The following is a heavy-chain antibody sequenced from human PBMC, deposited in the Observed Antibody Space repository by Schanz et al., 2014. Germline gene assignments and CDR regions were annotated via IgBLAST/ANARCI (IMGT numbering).Heavy chain of an antibody. CDR3: ARLREAYCGGDCYSNAFDI. D-gene: IGHD2-21*01. CDR2: IYYSGSS. J-gene: IGHJ3*02. Sequence: QVQLQQSGPGLVKPSETLSLTCIVSGGSISSYYWSWIRQPPGKGLEWIGFIYYSGSSNYNPSLRSGSTISGDTPKNKSPLSWISGTAADTAVYFCARLREAYCGGDCYSNAFDIWGQGTMVTVSS. CDR1: GGSISSYY. V-gene: IGHV4-59*08.